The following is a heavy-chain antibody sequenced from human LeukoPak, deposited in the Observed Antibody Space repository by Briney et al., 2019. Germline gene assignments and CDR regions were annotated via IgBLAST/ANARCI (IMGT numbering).Heavy chain of an antibody. CDR1: GYTFTSYD. V-gene: IGHV1-8*01. CDR2: MNPNSGAT. D-gene: IGHD6-6*01. CDR3: AREKGAFAYSSSSHVRYYCGMDV. J-gene: IGHJ6*02. Sequence: ASVKVSCKASGYTFTSYDINWLRQATGQGPEWMGWMNPNSGATGYAQKFQGRVTMTRSTSINTAYMELSGLRSEDTAVYYCAREKGAFAYSSSSHVRYYCGMDVWGQGTTVTVSS.